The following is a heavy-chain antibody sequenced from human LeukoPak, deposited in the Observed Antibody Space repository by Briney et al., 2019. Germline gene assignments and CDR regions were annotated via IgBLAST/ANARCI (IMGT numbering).Heavy chain of an antibody. CDR1: GLTVSSYG. CDR3: AKYTSGTSYRGLDQ. J-gene: IGHJ4*02. Sequence: GESLRLSCGASGLTVSSYGMSWVRQAPGKGLEWVSTIIGSAVNTYYADSVKGRFTISRDDSKNTVYLQMNSLRAEDTVVYSCAKYTSGTSYRGLDQWGQGTLVTASS. D-gene: IGHD3-10*01. V-gene: IGHV3-23*01. CDR2: IIGSAVNT.